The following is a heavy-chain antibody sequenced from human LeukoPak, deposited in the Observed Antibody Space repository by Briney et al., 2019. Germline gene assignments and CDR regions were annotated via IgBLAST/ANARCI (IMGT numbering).Heavy chain of an antibody. Sequence: PGGSLRLSCAASGFTVSSNYMSWVRQAPGKGLGWVAVIYSGGTTYYADSVKGRFTISRDNSKNTLYLQMNSLRAEDTAVYYCARDHPMVRGAAGYWGQGTLVTVSS. J-gene: IGHJ4*02. CDR2: IYSGGTT. CDR3: ARDHPMVRGAAGY. CDR1: GFTVSSNY. V-gene: IGHV3-66*02. D-gene: IGHD3-10*01.